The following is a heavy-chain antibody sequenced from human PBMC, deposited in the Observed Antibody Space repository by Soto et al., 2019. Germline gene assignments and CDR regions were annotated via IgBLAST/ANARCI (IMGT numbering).Heavy chain of an antibody. D-gene: IGHD3-10*01. CDR1: GSSIRSNSNY. Sequence: KTSETLSLTCMVSGSSIRSNSNYWACISPPPGKGLGWSGTIFNSATTSYHPSPHSRVTISVDTSKCQFSLKLSSVPATDTAVYSCAGHFSDHYGWPALPLYWFDPWGQGTLVTVSS. V-gene: IGHV4-39*01. J-gene: IGHJ5*02. CDR3: AGHFSDHYGWPALPLYWFDP. CDR2: IFNSATT.